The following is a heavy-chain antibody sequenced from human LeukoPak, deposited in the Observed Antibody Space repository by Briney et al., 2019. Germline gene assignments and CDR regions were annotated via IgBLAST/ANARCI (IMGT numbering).Heavy chain of an antibody. D-gene: IGHD6-13*01. CDR1: GYTFTGYY. J-gene: IGHJ5*02. V-gene: IGHV1-2*02. CDR2: INPNSGGT. Sequence: VKVSCKASGYTFTGYYMHWVRQAPGQGLEWMGWINPNSGGTNYAQKFQGRVTMTRDTSISTAYMELSRPRSDDTAVYYCARSLAHIAAADNWFDPWGQGTLVTVSS. CDR3: ARSLAHIAAADNWFDP.